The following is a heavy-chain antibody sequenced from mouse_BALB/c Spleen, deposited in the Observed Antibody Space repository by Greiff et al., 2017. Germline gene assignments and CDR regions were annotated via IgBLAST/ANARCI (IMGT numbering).Heavy chain of an antibody. CDR1: GYSITSGYS. D-gene: IGHD2-4*01. CDR3: ARKDYYDYKGYAMDY. V-gene: IGHV3-1*02. J-gene: IGHJ4*01. CDR2: IHYSGST. Sequence: EVKLQESGPDLVKPSQSLSLTCTVTGYSITSGYSWHWIRQFPGNKLEWMGYIHYSGSTNYNPSLKSRISITRDTSKNQFFLQLNSVTTEDTATYYCARKDYYDYKGYAMDYWGQGTSVTVSS.